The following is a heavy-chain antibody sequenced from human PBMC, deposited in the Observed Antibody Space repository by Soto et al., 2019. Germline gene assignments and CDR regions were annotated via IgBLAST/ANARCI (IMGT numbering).Heavy chain of an antibody. J-gene: IGHJ6*02. CDR3: ARRGISGYRTRSTIDV. CDR1: GYSFNTYW. Sequence: HGESLKISCKASGYSFNTYWIGWVRQLPGKGLEWMGIIYPGDSDTRYSPSLQGQVFISADKSISTAYLQWGSLKASDSAIYYCARRGISGYRTRSTIDVWGQGTRVTVSS. D-gene: IGHD3-22*01. V-gene: IGHV5-51*01. CDR2: IYPGDSDT.